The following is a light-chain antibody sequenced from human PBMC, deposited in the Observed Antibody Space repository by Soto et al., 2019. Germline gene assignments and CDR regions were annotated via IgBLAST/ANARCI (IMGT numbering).Light chain of an antibody. CDR1: QSISSH. Sequence: DIQMTQSPSSLSASVGDRVTITCRASQSISSHLNWYQQRPGKAPKLLIYDASTLQSGVPSRFSGSGSGTDFSLTVGSLHPEDFAAYYCHQSSTTRLTFGPGIKVDI. J-gene: IGKJ3*01. CDR2: DAS. V-gene: IGKV1-39*01. CDR3: HQSSTTRLT.